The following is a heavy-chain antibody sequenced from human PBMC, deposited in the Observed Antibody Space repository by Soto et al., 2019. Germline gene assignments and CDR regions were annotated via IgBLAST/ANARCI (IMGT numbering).Heavy chain of an antibody. D-gene: IGHD2-21*02. CDR3: ARGNKYGDCSRWFEP. V-gene: IGHV1-8*01. Sequence: ASVKVSCKASGYTFTSYDINWVRQTAGQRLEWMGWMSPKTANTGYAQKFQGRVTMTRSTSISTAYMELSSLTSEDTAVYYCARGNKYGDCSRWFEPWGPGTLVTVSS. J-gene: IGHJ5*02. CDR2: MSPKTANT. CDR1: GYTFTSYD.